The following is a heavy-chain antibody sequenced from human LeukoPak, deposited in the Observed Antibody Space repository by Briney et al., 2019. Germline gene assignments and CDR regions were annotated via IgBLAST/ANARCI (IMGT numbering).Heavy chain of an antibody. V-gene: IGHV4-59*01. J-gene: IGHJ6*03. CDR2: IYYSGST. Sequence: PSETLSLTCTVSGGSISSYYWSWIRQPPGKGLEWIGYIYYSGSTNYNPSLKSRVTISVDTSKNQFSLRLSSVTAADTAVYYCARTPDYYGSGSYYTPNYYYYYMDVWGKGTTVTISS. D-gene: IGHD3-10*01. CDR1: GGSISSYY. CDR3: ARTPDYYGSGSYYTPNYYYYYMDV.